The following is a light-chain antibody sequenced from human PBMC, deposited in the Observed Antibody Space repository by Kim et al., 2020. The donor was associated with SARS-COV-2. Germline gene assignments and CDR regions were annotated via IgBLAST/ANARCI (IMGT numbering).Light chain of an antibody. CDR3: QQYNSYVT. Sequence: SISSWLAWYQQKPGKAPKLLIYKASSLESGVPSRFSGSGSGTEFTLTISSLQPDDFATYYCQQYNSYVTFGPGTKVDIK. CDR1: SISSW. CDR2: KAS. V-gene: IGKV1-5*03. J-gene: IGKJ3*01.